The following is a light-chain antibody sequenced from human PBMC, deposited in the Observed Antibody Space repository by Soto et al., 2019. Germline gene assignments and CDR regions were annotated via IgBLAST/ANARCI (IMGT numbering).Light chain of an antibody. Sequence: EIVLTQSPGTLSLSPGERATLSCRARQSVSRSYLAWYQQKPGQALRLLIYGASSRATGIPDRFSGSGSGTDFTLTISRLEPEDFAVYYGQQYGSSPPATFVQGTKLEI. CDR3: QQYGSSPPAT. J-gene: IGKJ1*01. CDR2: GAS. CDR1: QSVSRSY. V-gene: IGKV3-20*01.